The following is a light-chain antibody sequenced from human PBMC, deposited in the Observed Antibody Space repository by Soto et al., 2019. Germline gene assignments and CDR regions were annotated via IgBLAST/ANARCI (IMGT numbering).Light chain of an antibody. CDR2: EVN. J-gene: IGLJ1*01. Sequence: QSALTQPPSASGSPGQSVTISCTGTGNDIGGYNFVSWYQQHPGKVPKLIIYEVNKRPSGVPDRFSGSKSGNTASLTVSGLQADDEADYYCSSYAGTNNRYVFGTGTKLTVL. CDR1: GNDIGGYNF. CDR3: SSYAGTNNRYV. V-gene: IGLV2-8*01.